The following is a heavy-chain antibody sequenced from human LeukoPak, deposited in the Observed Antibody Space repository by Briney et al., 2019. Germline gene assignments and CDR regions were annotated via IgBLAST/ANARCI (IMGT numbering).Heavy chain of an antibody. CDR2: ISSSSTII. CDR1: GFTFSSYE. V-gene: IGHV3-48*03. CDR3: GASRQYVGAFDI. J-gene: IGHJ3*02. D-gene: IGHD3-16*01. Sequence: GGSLRLSCAASGFTFSSYELYWVRQAPGKGLEWISYISSSSTIIKYADSVRGRFTISRDDARESLYLQMSSLRADDTAIYYCGASRQYVGAFDIWGQGTLVTASS.